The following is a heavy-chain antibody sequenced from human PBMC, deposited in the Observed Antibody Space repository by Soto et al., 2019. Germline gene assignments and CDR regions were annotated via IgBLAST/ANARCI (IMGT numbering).Heavy chain of an antibody. D-gene: IGHD3-3*01. Sequence: ASVKVSCKASGGTFSSYTISWVRQAPGQGLEWMGRIIPILGIANYAQKFQGRVTITADKSTSPAYMELSSLSSEVTAVYYCASFIEEKYGVVITDHPYYYYYMDVWGKGTTVTVSS. V-gene: IGHV1-69*02. CDR1: GGTFSSYT. J-gene: IGHJ6*03. CDR3: ASFIEEKYGVVITDHPYYYYYMDV. CDR2: IIPILGIA.